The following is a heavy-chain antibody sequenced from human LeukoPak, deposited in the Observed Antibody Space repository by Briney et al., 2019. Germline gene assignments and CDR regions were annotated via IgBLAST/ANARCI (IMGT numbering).Heavy chain of an antibody. CDR1: VYTLTSYG. J-gene: IGHJ6*02. D-gene: IGHD4-23*01. V-gene: IGHV1-18*01. Sequence: VASVNVSCKASVYTLTSYGISWVRQAPGQGREWMGWISAYSGNKNYAQKLQGRATMTTDTSTSTGYMELRSLRSDDTAVYYCERAHHIRDTTTLVSPYSYYGMDVWGQGTTVTVSS. CDR3: ERAHHIRDTTTLVSPYSYYGMDV. CDR2: ISAYSGNK.